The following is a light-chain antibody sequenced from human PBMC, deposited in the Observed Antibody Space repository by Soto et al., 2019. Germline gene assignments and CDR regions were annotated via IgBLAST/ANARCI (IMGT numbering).Light chain of an antibody. V-gene: IGKV1-5*01. CDR3: QQSCRSPYT. Sequence: DIQMTQSPATLSASVGDSVTITCRASQSISHWLAWYQQKPGKAPKFLIYDASSLESGVPSRFSGSGSGTEFTITIARLEPEDFAVYYCQQSCRSPYTFGQGTRLEIK. J-gene: IGKJ2*01. CDR1: QSISHW. CDR2: DAS.